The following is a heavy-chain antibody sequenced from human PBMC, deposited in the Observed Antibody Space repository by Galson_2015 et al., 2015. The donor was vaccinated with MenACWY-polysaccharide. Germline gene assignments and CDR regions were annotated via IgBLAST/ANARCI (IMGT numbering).Heavy chain of an antibody. V-gene: IGHV1-18*01. CDR3: ARGPMYSGSYFAADY. J-gene: IGHJ4*02. CDR2: ISAYNGNT. CDR1: GYTFTSYG. D-gene: IGHD1-26*01. Sequence: SVKVSCKASGYTFTSYGISWVRQAPGQGLEWMGWISAYNGNTNYAQKLQGRVTMTTDTSTSTAYMELRSLRPDDTAVYYCARGPMYSGSYFAADYWGQGTLVTVSS.